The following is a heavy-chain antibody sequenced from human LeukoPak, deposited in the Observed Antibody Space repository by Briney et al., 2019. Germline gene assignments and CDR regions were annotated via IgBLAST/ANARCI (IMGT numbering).Heavy chain of an antibody. D-gene: IGHD2-21*01. J-gene: IGHJ6*01. Sequence: GKSLRLSCAASGLTFRFYGMHWVPHAPGKGLEWVAVIWYDGRNNYYAASVKGRFTISRDDSKTTVYLLMNSLRAEDTAVYYCAREVAPLYFHYGMDVWGEGTTVTVSS. V-gene: IGHV3-33*01. CDR2: IWYDGRNN. CDR1: GLTFRFYG. CDR3: AREVAPLYFHYGMDV.